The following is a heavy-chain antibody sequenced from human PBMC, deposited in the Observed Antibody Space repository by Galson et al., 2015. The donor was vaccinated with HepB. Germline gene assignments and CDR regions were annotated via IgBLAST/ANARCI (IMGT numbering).Heavy chain of an antibody. CDR3: ARHRDCGGGSCYSSSFDY. Sequence: QSGAEVKKPGESLRISCKGSGYSFSNYWITWVRQMPGGGLEWMVRIDPSDSYTNYSPSFQGHVTISADKSISTAYLQWSSLKASDTAMYYCARHRDCGGGSCYSSSFDYWGQGTLVTVSS. CDR1: GYSFSNYW. V-gene: IGHV5-10-1*01. J-gene: IGHJ4*02. CDR2: IDPSDSYT. D-gene: IGHD2-15*01.